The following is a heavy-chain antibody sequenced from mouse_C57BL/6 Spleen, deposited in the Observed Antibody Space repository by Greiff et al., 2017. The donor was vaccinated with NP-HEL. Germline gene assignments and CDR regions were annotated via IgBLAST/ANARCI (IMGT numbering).Heavy chain of an antibody. CDR2: ISSGGDYI. V-gene: IGHV5-9-1*02. CDR3: TRDLYGSSYMRYFDV. Sequence: EVHLVESGEGLVKPGGSLKLSCAASGFTFSSYAMSWVRQTPEKRLEWVAYISSGGDYIYYADTVKGRFTISRDNARNTLYLQMSSLKSEDTAMYYCTRDLYGSSYMRYFDVWGTGTTVTVSS. J-gene: IGHJ1*03. D-gene: IGHD1-1*01. CDR1: GFTFSSYA.